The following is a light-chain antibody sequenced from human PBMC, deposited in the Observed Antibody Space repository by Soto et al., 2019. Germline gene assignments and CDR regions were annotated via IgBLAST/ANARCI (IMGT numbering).Light chain of an antibody. CDR2: DVS. Sequence: QSAPTQPPSASGSPGQSVTISCTGTSSDVGGYNYVSWYQQHPGKAPKLMIYDVSKRPSEVPDRFSGSQSGNTASLTVSRLQAEDAADYCCSSYAGSTNLVFGGGTKLTVL. CDR3: SSYAGSTNLV. V-gene: IGLV2-8*01. CDR1: SSDVGGYNY. J-gene: IGLJ2*01.